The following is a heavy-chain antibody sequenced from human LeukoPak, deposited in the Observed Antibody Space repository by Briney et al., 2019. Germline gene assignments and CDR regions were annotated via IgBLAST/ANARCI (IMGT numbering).Heavy chain of an antibody. D-gene: IGHD1-26*01. J-gene: IGHJ4*02. Sequence: SETLSLTCAVSGGSISNYYWSWIRQAPGKGLELIGAIYDNGYTNYNPSLKSRVIISVDTSKNQFSLTVSPVTAADTAVYHCARRAWSQWVFDFWGQGTQVTVSS. CDR2: IYDNGYT. CDR1: GGSISNYY. CDR3: ARRAWSQWVFDF. V-gene: IGHV4-59*12.